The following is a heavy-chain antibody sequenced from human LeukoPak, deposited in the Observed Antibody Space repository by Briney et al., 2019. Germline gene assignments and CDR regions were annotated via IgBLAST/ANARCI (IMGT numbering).Heavy chain of an antibody. V-gene: IGHV4-4*07. D-gene: IGHD3-3*01. CDR1: GGSIRSFF. CDR2: IYISGEI. Sequence: SETLSLTCTVSGGSIRSFFWSWIRQPAGKGLEWIGRIYISGEINYNPSLKSRVTMSLDTTKNQFSLNLTSVTAADTAVYYCVRDRVTITNWSDPWGQGTLVTVSS. CDR3: VRDRVTITNWSDP. J-gene: IGHJ5*02.